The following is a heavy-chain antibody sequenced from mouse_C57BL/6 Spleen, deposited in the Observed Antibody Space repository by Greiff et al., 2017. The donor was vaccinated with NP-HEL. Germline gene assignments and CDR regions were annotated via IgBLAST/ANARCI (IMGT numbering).Heavy chain of an antibody. D-gene: IGHD1-1*01. CDR3: ARSDYYGSSYFDY. CDR1: GYAFPNYL. V-gene: IGHV1-54*01. J-gene: IGHJ2*01. CDR2: INPGSGGT. Sequence: QVQLQQSGAELVRPGTSVKVSCKASGYAFPNYLIEWVKQRPGQGLEWICVINPGSGGTTYTEKFKGKATLTADKSSSTAYMQLSSLTSEDSAVYFCARSDYYGSSYFDYWGQGTTLTVSS.